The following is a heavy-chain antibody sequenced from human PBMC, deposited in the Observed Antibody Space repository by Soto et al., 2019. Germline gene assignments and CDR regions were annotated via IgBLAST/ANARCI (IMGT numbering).Heavy chain of an antibody. CDR2: IIPLYPST. J-gene: IGHJ3*02. CDR1: GVNFSTYA. CDR3: ARVVSGAHDAFDI. Sequence: QVQLVQSGAEVKRPGSSVRVSCKASGVNFSTYAINWVRQAPGQGLEWMGAIIPLYPSTNYARKFQDRVTITADPSTNTVSVQLDSLRSEDTAVYYCARVVSGAHDAFDIWGQGTLVTVSS. D-gene: IGHD2-15*01. V-gene: IGHV1-69*12.